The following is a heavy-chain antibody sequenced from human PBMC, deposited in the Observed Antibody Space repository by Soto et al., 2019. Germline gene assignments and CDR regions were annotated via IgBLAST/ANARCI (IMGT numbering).Heavy chain of an antibody. J-gene: IGHJ4*02. CDR3: TRVGGNYYSLY. CDR1: GYTFSNYV. CDR2: INAGNGNT. D-gene: IGHD2-15*01. V-gene: IGHV1-3*01. Sequence: QVQLVQSGAEVKKPGASVKVSCKASGYTFSNYVMHWVRQAPGQRLEWMGWINAGNGNTKYSQRFQGRVTITRDTSASTAYMDLSSLRSEDTAVYYCTRVGGNYYSLYWGQGTLVTVSS.